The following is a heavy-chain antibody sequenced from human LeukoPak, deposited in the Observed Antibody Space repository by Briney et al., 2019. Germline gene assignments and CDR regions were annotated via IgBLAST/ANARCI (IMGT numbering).Heavy chain of an antibody. CDR3: AREVCSGGSCYVGGFPPHYYYYYYMDV. CDR1: GGSISSYS. Sequence: PSETLSLTCTVSGGSISSYSWTWIRQPAGKGLEWIGRIYSSGSTNYNPSLKSRVTISVDTSKNQFSLKLSSVTAADTAVYYCAREVCSGGSCYVGGFPPHYYYYYYMDVWGKGTTVTVSS. CDR2: IYSSGST. V-gene: IGHV4-4*07. J-gene: IGHJ6*03. D-gene: IGHD2-15*01.